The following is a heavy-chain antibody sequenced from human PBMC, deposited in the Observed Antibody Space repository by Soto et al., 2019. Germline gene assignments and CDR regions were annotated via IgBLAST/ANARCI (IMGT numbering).Heavy chain of an antibody. D-gene: IGHD1-26*01. CDR1: GFTFSSYG. CDR2: ISYDGSNK. CDR3: AKDRRIVGATAPDY. J-gene: IGHJ4*02. Sequence: GGSLRLSCSASGFTFSSYGMHWFRQAPGKGLEWVAVISYDGSNKYYADSVKGRFTISRDNSKNTLYLQMNSLRAEDTAVYYCAKDRRIVGATAPDYWGQGTLVTVSS. V-gene: IGHV3-30*18.